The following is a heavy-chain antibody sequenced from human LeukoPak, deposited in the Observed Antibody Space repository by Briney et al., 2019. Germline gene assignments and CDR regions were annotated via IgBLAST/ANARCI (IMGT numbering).Heavy chain of an antibody. CDR2: VSVSGDTT. CDR1: GFTFSSYA. D-gene: IGHD5-24*01. CDR3: AKASVEMAAIVAFDI. V-gene: IGHV3-23*01. J-gene: IGHJ3*02. Sequence: GGSLRLSCAASGFTFSSYAMSWVRQPPAKGLEWVSTVSVSGDTTYYADSVKGRFTISKDNSKNTLYLQMNSLRAEDTAVYYCAKASVEMAAIVAFDIWGQGTMVTVSS.